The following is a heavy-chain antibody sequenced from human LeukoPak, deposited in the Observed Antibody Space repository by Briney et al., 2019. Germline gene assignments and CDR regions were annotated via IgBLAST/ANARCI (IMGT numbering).Heavy chain of an antibody. J-gene: IGHJ6*04. CDR1: GGSISSYY. Sequence: SETLSLTCTVSGGSISSYYWSWIRQPPGKGLERIGYIYYSGSTNYNPSLKSRVTISVDTSKNQFSLKLSSVTAADTAVYYCARERFGEFEPLDVWGKGTTVTVSS. CDR3: ARERFGEFEPLDV. V-gene: IGHV4-59*01. CDR2: IYYSGST. D-gene: IGHD3-10*01.